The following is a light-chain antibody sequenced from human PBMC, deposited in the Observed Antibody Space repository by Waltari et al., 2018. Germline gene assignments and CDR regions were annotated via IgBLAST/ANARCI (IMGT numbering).Light chain of an antibody. CDR1: QNVSIF. Sequence: EIVLTQSPATLSVSPGERATVSCRASQNVSIFLAWYQHKPGQAPRLIIYDVDNRATGIPPRFSGSGYGTDFTLTISRFESEDSAVYSCQQRSIWPPITFGQGTRLEIK. J-gene: IGKJ5*01. CDR3: QQRSIWPPIT. V-gene: IGKV3-11*01. CDR2: DVD.